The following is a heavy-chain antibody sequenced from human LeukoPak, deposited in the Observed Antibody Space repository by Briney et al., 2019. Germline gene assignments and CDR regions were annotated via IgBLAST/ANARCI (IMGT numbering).Heavy chain of an antibody. J-gene: IGHJ4*02. V-gene: IGHV1-69*13. D-gene: IGHD6-13*01. CDR1: GGTFSSYA. Sequence: GASVRVSCKASGGTFSSYAISWVRQAPGQGLEWMGGIIPIFGTANYAQKFQGRVTITADESTSTAYMELSSLRSEDTAVYYCARNRGYAAAQYWGQGTLVTVSS. CDR2: IIPIFGTA. CDR3: ARNRGYAAAQY.